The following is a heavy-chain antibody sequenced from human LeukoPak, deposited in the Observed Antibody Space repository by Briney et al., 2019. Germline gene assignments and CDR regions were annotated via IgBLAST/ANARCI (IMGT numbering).Heavy chain of an antibody. D-gene: IGHD3-3*01. CDR1: GFTFSSYS. CDR2: ITSSGGTT. V-gene: IGHV3-23*01. Sequence: GGSLRLSCEASGFTFSSYSMSWLRQPPGKGLEWVSSITSSGGTTCYTESVKGSFTISTDNSKTTLYLQMNSLRAEDTAVYYCETKGVTLLRIFEWLFDFWGQGTLVTVSS. J-gene: IGHJ4*02. CDR3: ETKGVTLLRIFEWLFDF.